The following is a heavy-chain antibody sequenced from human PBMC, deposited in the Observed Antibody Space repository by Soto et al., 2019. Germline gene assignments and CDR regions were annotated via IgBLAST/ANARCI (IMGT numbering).Heavy chain of an antibody. J-gene: IGHJ5*02. Sequence: QVHLQQSGPELVNLSEPLSLTCTVSGGSLSSYYWPWIRQPAGKGLEWIGRVYSSGGTHYNPSLKSRVTISLDTSKNQFSLRLLSVTDADTAVYYCARGQRFSDWFDPWGQGTLVTVSS. D-gene: IGHD3-3*01. CDR1: GGSLSSYY. CDR2: VYSSGGT. V-gene: IGHV4-4*07. CDR3: ARGQRFSDWFDP.